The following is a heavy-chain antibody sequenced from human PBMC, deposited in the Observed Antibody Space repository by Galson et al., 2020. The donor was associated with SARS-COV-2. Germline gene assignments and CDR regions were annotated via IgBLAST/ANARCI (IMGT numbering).Heavy chain of an antibody. V-gene: IGHV2-70*11. CDR3: ARTVYYYDSSGYYAYYFDY. J-gene: IGHJ4*02. CDR2: IDWDDDK. D-gene: IGHD3-22*01. CDR1: GFSLSTSGMC. Sequence: SGPTLVNPTQTLSLTCTFSGFSLSTSGMCVSWIRQPPGKALEWPARIDWDDDKYYSTSLKTSLTISKETSKNQVVLTMTNLDPVDTATYYCARTVYYYDSSGYYAYYFDYWGQGTLVTVSS.